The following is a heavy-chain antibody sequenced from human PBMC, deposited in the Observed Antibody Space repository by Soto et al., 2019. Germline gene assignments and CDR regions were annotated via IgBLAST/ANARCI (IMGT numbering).Heavy chain of an antibody. Sequence: ASVKVSCKASGYSFTNSDVTWVRQATGQGLEWMGWMNPGSGDTGYAQKLQGRVTMTRDLSIATAYMELSSLRSDDTAIYYCARMATFGSLNWFDPWGQGTLVTVSS. V-gene: IGHV1-8*01. CDR2: MNPGSGDT. D-gene: IGHD3-16*01. J-gene: IGHJ5*02. CDR1: GYSFTNSD. CDR3: ARMATFGSLNWFDP.